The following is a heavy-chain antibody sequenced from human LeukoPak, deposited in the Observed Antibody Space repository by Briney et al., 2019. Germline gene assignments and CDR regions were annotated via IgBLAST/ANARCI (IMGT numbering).Heavy chain of an antibody. D-gene: IGHD4-17*01. CDR1: GYRFTSYW. CDR3: DRIFDYDDYALYD. CDR2: NDPQDSYN. V-gene: IGHV5-10-1*01. Sequence: GESLKIPRKGSGYRFTSYWISWVPQIPGKGLEWGGRNDPQDSYNNYSPSFKDNVNISADKSISTVYRQWSSEKAADTAVCYCDRIFDYDDYALYDWGKGTTVTVSS. J-gene: IGHJ6*04.